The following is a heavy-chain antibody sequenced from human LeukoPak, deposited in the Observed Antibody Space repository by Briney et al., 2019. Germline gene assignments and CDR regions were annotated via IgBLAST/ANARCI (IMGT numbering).Heavy chain of an antibody. D-gene: IGHD3-22*01. CDR3: ARAGYYYDSSLDY. V-gene: IGHV4-38-2*02. J-gene: IGHJ4*02. CDR1: GYSISSGYY. Sequence: PSETLSLTCTVSGYSISSGYYWGWIRQPPGKGLEWIGSIHHSGSTYYNPSLKSRVTISVDTSKNQFSLKLSSVTAADTAVYYCARAGYYYDSSLDYWGQGTLVTVSS. CDR2: IHHSGST.